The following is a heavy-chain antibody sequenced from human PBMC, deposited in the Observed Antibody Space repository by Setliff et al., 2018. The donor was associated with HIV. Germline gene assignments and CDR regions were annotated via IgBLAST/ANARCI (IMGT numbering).Heavy chain of an antibody. CDR1: GFTFSNYA. Sequence: GGSLRLSCAASGFTFSNYAMSWVRQAPGKGLEWVSGISGSAGTTYYADSVKGRFTISRDNSKNTLYLQMNSLTAEDTAVYYCARNVSWRVRTYIDYWGQGTQVTVSS. CDR2: ISGSAGTT. V-gene: IGHV3-23*01. J-gene: IGHJ4*02. CDR3: ARNVSWRVRTYIDY. D-gene: IGHD3-3*01.